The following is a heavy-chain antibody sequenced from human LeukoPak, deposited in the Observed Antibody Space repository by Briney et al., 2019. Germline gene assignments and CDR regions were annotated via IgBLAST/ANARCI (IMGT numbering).Heavy chain of an antibody. Sequence: RPGGSLRLSCAASGFPFSTNDMSWVRQAPGKGLEWVSAISGSASGGTTYEDSVKGRFTISRDNSKNALYLQMNSLRAEDTAVYYCAKDSLYGDYGFDYWGQGTLVTVSS. CDR2: ISGSASGGT. CDR1: GFPFSTND. CDR3: AKDSLYGDYGFDY. V-gene: IGHV3-23*01. J-gene: IGHJ4*02. D-gene: IGHD4-17*01.